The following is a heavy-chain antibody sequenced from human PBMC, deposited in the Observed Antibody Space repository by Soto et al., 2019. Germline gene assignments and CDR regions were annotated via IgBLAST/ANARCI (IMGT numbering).Heavy chain of an antibody. CDR2: IGIGGET. CDR3: TTLAGARGV. CDR1: GFTFSSYA. J-gene: IGHJ6*02. Sequence: GGSLRLSCASSGFTFSSYAVHWVRQSAAAGLAWVSGIGIGGETSYADSVKGRFTISRENAGNSVYLQLNSLRVGDTAVYYCTTLAGARGVWGQGTTLTVSS. D-gene: IGHD3-10*01. V-gene: IGHV3-13*01.